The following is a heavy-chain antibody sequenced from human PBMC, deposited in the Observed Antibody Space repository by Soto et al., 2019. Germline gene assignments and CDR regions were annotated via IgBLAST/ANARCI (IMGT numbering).Heavy chain of an antibody. CDR3: ATWHEREHAYDV. V-gene: IGHV3-53*01. Sequence: DVQLVESGGGLIQPGESLRLSCAAFGFTISGKKYVAWVRQAPGKGLEWVSALYDLDGSFYAASVKGRFTTSSDSSKTTVYLPMNALRPDDTAVYYCATWHEREHAYDVWGQWTTVTVSS. J-gene: IGHJ3*01. CDR2: LYDLDGS. D-gene: IGHD1-1*01. CDR1: GFTISGKKY.